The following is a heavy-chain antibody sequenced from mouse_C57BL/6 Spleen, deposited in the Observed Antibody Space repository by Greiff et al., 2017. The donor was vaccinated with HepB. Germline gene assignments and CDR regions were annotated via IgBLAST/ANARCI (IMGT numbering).Heavy chain of an antibody. J-gene: IGHJ4*01. CDR3: ARTSYYDYDLYAMDY. Sequence: VQLKQSGPGLVQPSQSLSITCTVSGFSLTSYGVHWVRQSPGKGLEWLGVIWSGGSTDYNAAFISRLSISKDNSKSQVFFKMNSLQADDTAIYYCARTSYYDYDLYAMDYWGQGTSVTVSS. CDR1: GFSLTSYG. V-gene: IGHV2-2*01. D-gene: IGHD2-4*01. CDR2: IWSGGST.